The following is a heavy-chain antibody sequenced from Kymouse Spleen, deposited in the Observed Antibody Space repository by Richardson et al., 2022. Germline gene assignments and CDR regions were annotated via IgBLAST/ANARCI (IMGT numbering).Heavy chain of an antibody. V-gene: IGHV3-7*01. CDR1: GFTFSSYW. Sequence: EVQLVESGGGLVQPGGSLRLSCAASGFTFSSYWMSWVRQAPGKGLEWVANIKQDGSEKYYVDSVKGRFTISRDNAKNSLYLQMNSLRAEDTAVYYCARDQYYDILTGYYKEYFDLWGRGTLVTVSS. D-gene: IGHD3-9*01. J-gene: IGHJ2*01. CDR3: ARDQYYDILTGYYKEYFDL. CDR2: IKQDGSEK.